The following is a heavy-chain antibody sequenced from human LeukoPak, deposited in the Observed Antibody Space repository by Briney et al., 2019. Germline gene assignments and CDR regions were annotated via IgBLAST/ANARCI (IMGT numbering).Heavy chain of an antibody. V-gene: IGHV4-39*01. D-gene: IGHD2-21*02. CDR2: LYHSGST. CDR3: ARHALATVTDPSFDY. Sequence: SSETLSLTCTASGGFISTPGYYWGWIRQPPGKGLEWIGSLYHSGSTYYKPSLKSRATISVDKSKNQCSLKLRSVTAADTAVYYCARHALATVTDPSFDYWGQGTLVTVSS. CDR1: GGFISTPGYY. J-gene: IGHJ4*02.